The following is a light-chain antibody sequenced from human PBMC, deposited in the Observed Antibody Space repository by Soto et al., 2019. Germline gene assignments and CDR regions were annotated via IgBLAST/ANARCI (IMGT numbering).Light chain of an antibody. V-gene: IGKV3-15*01. CDR3: QQYNNWPTRT. CDR2: GAS. CDR1: QTVTID. J-gene: IGKJ1*01. Sequence: EIVRTQSPATMSVSPGERATLSCRSSQTVTIDLVWYQQRPGQAPRVLIYGASTRATDFPARFSGSGSGTEFTLTISGLQSDDFAVYFCQQYNNWPTRTFGHGTKVDIK.